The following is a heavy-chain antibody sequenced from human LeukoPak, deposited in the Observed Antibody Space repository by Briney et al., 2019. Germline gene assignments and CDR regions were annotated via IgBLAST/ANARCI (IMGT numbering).Heavy chain of an antibody. Sequence: PGGSLRLSCAASGFTFSGYGMHWVRQAPGKGLEWVAFIHYDGSDKYYADSAKGRFTISRDNSKNTLYLQMNSLRAEDTAVYYCAKDLGNSFDYWGQGTLVTVSS. D-gene: IGHD4-23*01. J-gene: IGHJ4*02. V-gene: IGHV3-30*02. CDR2: IHYDGSDK. CDR1: GFTFSGYG. CDR3: AKDLGNSFDY.